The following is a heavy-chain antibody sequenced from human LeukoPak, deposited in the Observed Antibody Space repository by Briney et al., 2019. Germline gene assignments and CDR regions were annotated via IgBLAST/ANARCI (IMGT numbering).Heavy chain of an antibody. CDR1: GFTFSGYW. D-gene: IGHD6-13*01. J-gene: IGHJ4*02. CDR2: IRTDGSST. V-gene: IGHV3-74*01. Sequence: PGGSLRLSCAASGFTFSGYWMHWVRQAPGKGLVWVSRIRTDGSSTSYADSVKGRFTISRDNAKNTLYLQMNSLRAEDTAVYYCAREGGYSSSLAYWGQGTLVTVSS. CDR3: AREGGYSSSLAY.